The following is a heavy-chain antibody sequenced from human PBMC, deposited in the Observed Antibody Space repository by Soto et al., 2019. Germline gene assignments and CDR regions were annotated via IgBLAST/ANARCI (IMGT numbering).Heavy chain of an antibody. CDR3: ARGRYGDY. J-gene: IGHJ4*02. Sequence: QVHLVQSGAEVKKPGASGKVSCKGSGYGFTTYGITWVRQAPGQGLEWMAWISAHNGNTNYAQTLQGRVTVTRDTSTSTAYMELRSLRSDDTAVYYCARGRYGDYCGQGALVTVSS. D-gene: IGHD1-1*01. CDR2: ISAHNGNT. V-gene: IGHV1-18*01. CDR1: GYGFTTYG.